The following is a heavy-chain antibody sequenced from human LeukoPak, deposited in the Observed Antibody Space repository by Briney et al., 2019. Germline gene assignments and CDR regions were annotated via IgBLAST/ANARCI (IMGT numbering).Heavy chain of an antibody. Sequence: GASVKASCKASGYTFTSYGISWARQAPGQGLEWMGWISAYNGNTNYAQKLQGRVTMTTDTSTSTAYMELRSLRSDDTAVYYCARAKLTAYYYDSSGYLDYWGQGTLVTVSS. CDR2: ISAYNGNT. D-gene: IGHD3-22*01. V-gene: IGHV1-18*01. CDR1: GYTFTSYG. CDR3: ARAKLTAYYYDSSGYLDY. J-gene: IGHJ4*02.